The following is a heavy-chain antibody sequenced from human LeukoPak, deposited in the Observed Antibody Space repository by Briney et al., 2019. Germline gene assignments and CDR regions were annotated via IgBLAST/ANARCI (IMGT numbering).Heavy chain of an antibody. D-gene: IGHD5/OR15-5a*01. CDR2: IYYSGST. CDR3: ARVLLYDRGDYYRYFDF. J-gene: IGHJ4*02. V-gene: IGHV4-39*01. Sequence: PSETLSLTCTVSGGSISSSIYYWGWIRQPPGKGLEWIGSIYYSGSTYYDPSLKSRVTISVDTSKNQFSLKLSSVTAADTAVYYCARVLLYDRGDYYRYFDFWGQGTLVTVSS. CDR1: GGSISSSIYY.